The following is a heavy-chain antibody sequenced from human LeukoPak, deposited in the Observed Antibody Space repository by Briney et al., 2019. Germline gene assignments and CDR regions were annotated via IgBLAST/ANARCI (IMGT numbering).Heavy chain of an antibody. CDR2: IWYVGSNK. J-gene: IGHJ4*02. Sequence: GGSLRLSCAASGFTFSSYGMHWVRQAPGKGLEWVAVIWYVGSNKYYADSVKGRFTISRDNSKNTLYLQMNSLRAEDTAVYYCARDLDYGSGSYSFDYWGQGTLVTVSS. V-gene: IGHV3-33*01. D-gene: IGHD3-10*01. CDR1: GFTFSSYG. CDR3: ARDLDYGSGSYSFDY.